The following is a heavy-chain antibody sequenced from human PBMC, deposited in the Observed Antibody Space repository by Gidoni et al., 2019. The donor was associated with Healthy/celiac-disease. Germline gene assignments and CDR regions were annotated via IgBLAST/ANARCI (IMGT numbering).Heavy chain of an antibody. Sequence: QVQLVESGGGVVQPGRSLRLSCAASGFTFSSYGMHWVRQAPGKGLEWVAVISYDGSNKYYADSVKGRFTISRDNSKNTLYLQMNSLRAEDTAVYYCAKDLYNWNHGAFDIWGQGTMVTVSS. CDR2: ISYDGSNK. D-gene: IGHD1-20*01. J-gene: IGHJ3*02. V-gene: IGHV3-30*18. CDR1: GFTFSSYG. CDR3: AKDLYNWNHGAFDI.